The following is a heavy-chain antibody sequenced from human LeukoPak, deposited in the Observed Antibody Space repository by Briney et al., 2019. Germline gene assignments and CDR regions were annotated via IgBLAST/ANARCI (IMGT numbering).Heavy chain of an antibody. CDR3: VADSSTYGYYYHHMDV. D-gene: IGHD5-18*01. V-gene: IGHV3-53*01. J-gene: IGHJ6*03. CDR2: FFSGGST. CDR1: GVTVGSTY. Sequence: GSLRLSCAASGVTVGSTYMSWVRQAPGKGLEWVSVFFSGGSTYYSDSVRGRFTISRDEFKNTVFLQMNSLRPEDTALYHCVADSSTYGYYYHHMDVWGKGTTVTVSS.